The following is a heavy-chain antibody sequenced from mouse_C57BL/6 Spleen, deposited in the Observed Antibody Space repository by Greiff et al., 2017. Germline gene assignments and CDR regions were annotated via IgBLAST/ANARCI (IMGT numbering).Heavy chain of an antibody. J-gene: IGHJ2*01. D-gene: IGHD2-4*01. CDR2: IDPETGGT. V-gene: IGHV1-15*01. Sequence: QVQLQQSGAELVRPGASVTLSCKASGYTFTDYEMHWVKQTPVHGLEWIGAIDPETGGTAYNQKFKGKAILTADKSSSTAYMELRSLTSEDSAVYYCTRSGYDYGDYWGQGTTLTVSS. CDR1: GYTFTDYE. CDR3: TRSGYDYGDY.